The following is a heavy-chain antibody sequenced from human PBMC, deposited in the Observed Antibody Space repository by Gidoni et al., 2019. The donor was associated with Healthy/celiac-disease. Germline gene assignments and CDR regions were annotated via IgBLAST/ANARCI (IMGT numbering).Heavy chain of an antibody. CDR1: GYSISRGYY. V-gene: IGHV4-38-2*02. D-gene: IGHD3-3*01. CDR3: ATYYDFWSGYFSY. J-gene: IGHJ4*02. Sequence: QVQLQESGPGLVKPSETLSLTCTVSGYSISRGYYWGWIRQPPGKGLEWIGSISHSGLTYYNPSLKSRVTISVDTSKNQFSLKLSSVTAADTAVYYCATYYDFWSGYFSYWGQGTLVTVSS. CDR2: ISHSGLT.